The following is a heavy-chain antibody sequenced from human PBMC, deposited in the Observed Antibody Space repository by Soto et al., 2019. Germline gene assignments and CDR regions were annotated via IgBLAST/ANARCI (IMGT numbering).Heavy chain of an antibody. CDR3: ARHDYGGSTAFDI. D-gene: IGHD4-17*01. Sequence: SETLSLTCTVSGGSISSGGYYWSWIRQHPGKGLEWIGYIYYSGSTYYNPSLKSRVTISVDTSKNQFSLKLSSVTAADTAVYYCARHDYGGSTAFDIWGQGTMVTVSS. V-gene: IGHV4-31*03. CDR1: GGSISSGGYY. J-gene: IGHJ3*02. CDR2: IYYSGST.